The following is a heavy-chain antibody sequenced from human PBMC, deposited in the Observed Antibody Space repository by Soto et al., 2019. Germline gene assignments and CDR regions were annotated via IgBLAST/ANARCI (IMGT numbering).Heavy chain of an antibody. CDR1: GGSISSYY. Sequence: SETLSLTCTVSGGSISSYYWSWIRQPPGKGLEWIGDIYYSGSTNYNPSLKSRVTISVDTSKNQFSLKLSSVTAADTAVYYCARVQQLERRNIYFDYWGQGTLVTVSS. D-gene: IGHD1-1*01. CDR2: IYYSGST. V-gene: IGHV4-59*01. J-gene: IGHJ4*02. CDR3: ARVQQLERRNIYFDY.